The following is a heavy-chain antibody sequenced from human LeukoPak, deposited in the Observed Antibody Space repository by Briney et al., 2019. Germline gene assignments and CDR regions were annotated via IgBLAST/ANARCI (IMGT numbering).Heavy chain of an antibody. CDR2: ISSSSSYI. CDR1: GFTFSSYS. Sequence: GGSLRLSCAASGFTFSSYSMNWVRQAPGKGLEWVSSISSSSSYIYYADSVKGLFTISRDNAKDSLYLQMHSLRAEDTAVYYCARLLIPAANAVDYWGQGTLVTVSS. J-gene: IGHJ4*02. CDR3: ARLLIPAANAVDY. V-gene: IGHV3-21*04. D-gene: IGHD3-16*01.